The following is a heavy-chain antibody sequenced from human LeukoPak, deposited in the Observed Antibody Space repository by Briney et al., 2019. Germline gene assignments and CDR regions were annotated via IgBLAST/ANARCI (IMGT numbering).Heavy chain of an antibody. Sequence: GGSLRLSCAASGFTFSSYGMHWVRQAPGKGLEWVAVIWYDGSNKYYADSMKGRFTISRDNSKNTLYLQMNSLRAEDTAVYYCARYYGDHEGGFDYWGQGTLVTVSS. D-gene: IGHD4-17*01. CDR2: IWYDGSNK. V-gene: IGHV3-33*01. CDR1: GFTFSSYG. CDR3: ARYYGDHEGGFDY. J-gene: IGHJ4*02.